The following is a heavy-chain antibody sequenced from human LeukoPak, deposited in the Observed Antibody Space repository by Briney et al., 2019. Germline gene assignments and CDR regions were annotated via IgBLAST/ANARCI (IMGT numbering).Heavy chain of an antibody. Sequence: PGGSLRLSCAASGFTFSSYEMNWVRQAPGKGLEWVSYISSSGSTIYYADSVKGRFTISRDNAKNSLYLQMNSLRAEDTAVYYCARDMMADPLDDAFDIWGQGTMVTVSS. J-gene: IGHJ3*02. CDR3: ARDMMADPLDDAFDI. V-gene: IGHV3-48*03. CDR1: GFTFSSYE. D-gene: IGHD3-16*01. CDR2: ISSSGSTI.